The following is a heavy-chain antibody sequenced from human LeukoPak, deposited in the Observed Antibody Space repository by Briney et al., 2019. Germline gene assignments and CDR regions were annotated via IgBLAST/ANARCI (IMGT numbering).Heavy chain of an antibody. CDR1: GFTFSNAW. J-gene: IGHJ4*02. CDR2: IKSKTDGGTT. D-gene: IGHD3-10*01. CDR3: TTTGPGSYYKGDY. Sequence: GGSLRLSCAASGFTFSNAWMSWVRQAPGKGLEWVGRIKSKTDGGTTDYAAPVKGRFTISREDSKNTLYLQMNSLKTEDTAVYYCTTTGPGSYYKGDYWGQGTLVTVSS. V-gene: IGHV3-15*01.